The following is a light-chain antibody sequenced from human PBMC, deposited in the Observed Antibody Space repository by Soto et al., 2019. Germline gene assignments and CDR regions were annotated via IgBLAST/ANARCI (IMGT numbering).Light chain of an antibody. J-gene: IGLJ3*02. CDR2: EDN. CDR3: QSLDSNSQV. V-gene: IGLV6-57*01. CDR1: SGSIASNF. Sequence: NFMLTQPHSVSESPGKTVTISCTRSSGSIASNFVQWYRQRPGSSPTTVIYEDNQRPSGVPDRFSGSIDSSSNSASLTISGLQTEDEADYYCQSLDSNSQVFGGGTKLTVL.